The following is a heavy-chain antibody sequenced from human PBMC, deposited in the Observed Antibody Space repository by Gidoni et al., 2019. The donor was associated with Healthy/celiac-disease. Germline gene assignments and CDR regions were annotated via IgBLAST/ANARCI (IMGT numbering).Heavy chain of an antibody. CDR3: ARIYGDYVYWYFDL. CDR1: GGSLSSYY. J-gene: IGHJ2*01. Sequence: QLQLQESGPGLVKHSETLSLTCTVSGGSLSSYYWRWIRQTPGKGLEWIGYIYYSGSTNYNPSLKSRVTISVDTSKNQFSLKLSSVTAADTAVYYCARIYGDYVYWYFDLWGRGTLVTVSS. V-gene: IGHV4-59*01. CDR2: IYYSGST. D-gene: IGHD4-17*01.